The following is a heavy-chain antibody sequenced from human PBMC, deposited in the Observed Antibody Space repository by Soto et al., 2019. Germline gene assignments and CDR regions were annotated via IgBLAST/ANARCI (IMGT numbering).Heavy chain of an antibody. CDR2: IKTSGDTT. V-gene: IGHV3-23*05. CDR3: TKDVTGAIGADF. D-gene: IGHD2-21*02. J-gene: IGHJ4*02. CDR1: VFAFSNCA. Sequence: EVQLLESGGDLVQPGGSLRLSCAASVFAFSNCAMSWVRQAPGKGLEWVSTIKTSGDTTFYADPVKGRFTTSRDDSKNTLYLPMNSLRAEDTATYYCTKDVTGAIGADFWGQGTPVPVSS.